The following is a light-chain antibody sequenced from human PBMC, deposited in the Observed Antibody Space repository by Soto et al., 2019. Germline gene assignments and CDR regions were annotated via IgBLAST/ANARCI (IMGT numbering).Light chain of an antibody. CDR2: DAS. CDR3: QQYNRYTWT. Sequence: DIQMTPSPSTLSASVGDRVTITCRASQSISSWLAWYQQKPGKAPKLLIYDASSLESGVPSRFSGSGSGTEFTLTISSLQPDDFATDYCQQYNRYTWTFGQGTKVEIK. J-gene: IGKJ1*01. V-gene: IGKV1-5*01. CDR1: QSISSW.